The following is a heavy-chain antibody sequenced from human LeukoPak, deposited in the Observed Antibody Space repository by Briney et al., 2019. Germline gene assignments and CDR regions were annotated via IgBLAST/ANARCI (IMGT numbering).Heavy chain of an antibody. CDR3: ARDGGPSLDCSSTSCWFDY. Sequence: GRSLRLSCAASGFTFSSYAMHWVRQAPGKGLEWVAVISYDGSNKYYADSVKGRFTISRDNSKNTLYLQMNSLRAEDTAVYYCARDGGPSLDCSSTSCWFDYRGQGTLVTVSS. V-gene: IGHV3-30*04. CDR1: GFTFSSYA. J-gene: IGHJ4*02. D-gene: IGHD2-2*01. CDR2: ISYDGSNK.